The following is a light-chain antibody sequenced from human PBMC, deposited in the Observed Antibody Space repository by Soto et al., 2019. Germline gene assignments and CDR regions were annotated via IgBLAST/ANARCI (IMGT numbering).Light chain of an antibody. V-gene: IGKV3-20*01. J-gene: IGKJ2*01. CDR3: LQYGSSPGT. CDR2: GAS. CDR1: QSVSSSY. Sequence: EIVLTRSPGTLSLSPGERATLSCRASQSVSSSYLAWYQQKPGQAPRLLIYGASSRATGIPDRFSGSGSGTDFTLTISRLEPEDFAVYYCLQYGSSPGTFGQGTKLEIK.